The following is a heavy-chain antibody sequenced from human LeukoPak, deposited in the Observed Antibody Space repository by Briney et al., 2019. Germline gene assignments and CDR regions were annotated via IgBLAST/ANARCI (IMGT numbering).Heavy chain of an antibody. CDR3: ARAQTPRYCSGGSCYPSYFQH. CDR1: GFTVSSNY. D-gene: IGHD2-15*01. J-gene: IGHJ1*01. CDR2: IYSGGST. Sequence: GGSLRLSCAASGFTVSSNYMSWVRQAPGKGLEWVSVIYSGGSTYYADSVKGRFTISRDNSKNTLYLQMNSLRAEDTAVYYCARAQTPRYCSGGSCYPSYFQHWGQGTLVTVSS. V-gene: IGHV3-66*01.